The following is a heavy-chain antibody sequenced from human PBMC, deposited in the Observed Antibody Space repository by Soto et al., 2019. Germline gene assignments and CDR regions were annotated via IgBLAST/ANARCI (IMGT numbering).Heavy chain of an antibody. Sequence: SETLSLTCTVSGGSISSYYWSWIRQPPGKGLAWIGYIYYSRSTNYNPSLKSRVTISVDTSKNQFSLKLNSMTAADTVVYYCARHNYGSGSTYFDYWGQGTLVTVSS. V-gene: IGHV4-59*08. CDR3: ARHNYGSGSTYFDY. CDR2: IYYSRST. J-gene: IGHJ4*02. D-gene: IGHD3-10*01. CDR1: GGSISSYY.